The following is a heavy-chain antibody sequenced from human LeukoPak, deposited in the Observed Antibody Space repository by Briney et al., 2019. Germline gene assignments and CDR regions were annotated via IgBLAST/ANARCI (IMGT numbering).Heavy chain of an antibody. CDR1: GGSINSGSYY. V-gene: IGHV4-61*02. D-gene: IGHD3-22*01. CDR2: IYTSGST. CDR3: ARSVYYYDSSGYQNPGAFDI. Sequence: PSQTLSLTCTVSGGSINSGSYYWSWIRQPAGKGLEWIGRIYTSGSTKYNPSLKSRVTISVDKSKNQFSLKLSSVTAADTAVYYCARSVYYYDSSGYQNPGAFDIWGQGTMVTVSS. J-gene: IGHJ3*02.